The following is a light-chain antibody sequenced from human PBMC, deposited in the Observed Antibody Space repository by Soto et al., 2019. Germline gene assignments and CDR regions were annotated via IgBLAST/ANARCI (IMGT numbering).Light chain of an antibody. CDR2: EAS. Sequence: QSVLTEAPSGSGSPEQSVTISCTGTSTDFVSYNRVSWYHQPPGTAPKLIIYEASNPPSGVPDRFSGSKSGNTASLTISGLQAADEADYYCSLYTSENTYVFGTGTKVTVL. CDR1: STDFVSYNR. CDR3: SLYTSENTYV. V-gene: IGLV2-18*01. J-gene: IGLJ1*01.